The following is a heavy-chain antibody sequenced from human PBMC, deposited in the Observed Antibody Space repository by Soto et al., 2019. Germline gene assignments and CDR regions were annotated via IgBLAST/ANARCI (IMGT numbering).Heavy chain of an antibody. V-gene: IGHV1-3*01. Sequence: QVQLVQSGTEVKKPGASVKVSCKASGYTFTSYGIYWVRQDPAQRLEWMGWINAANGDTKYSPTLQGRRTITRDTSASIAYMELSSLRAEDTAVYYCVRRHVSAAGIDCFDPWGQGTLFTVSS. D-gene: IGHD6-13*01. J-gene: IGHJ5*02. CDR3: VRRHVSAAGIDCFDP. CDR2: INAANGDT. CDR1: GYTFTSYG.